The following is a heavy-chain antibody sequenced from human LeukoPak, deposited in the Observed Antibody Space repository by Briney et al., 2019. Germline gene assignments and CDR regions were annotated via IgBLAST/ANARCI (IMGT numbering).Heavy chain of an antibody. CDR3: ARESYCSSTSCYSDYYYYGMDV. CDR1: GYTFTSYG. Sequence: ASVKVSCKASGYTFTSYGISWVRQAPGQGLEWMGWISAYNGNTDYAQKLQGRVTMTTDTSTSTAYMELRSLRSDDTAVYYCARESYCSSTSCYSDYYYYGMDVWGQGTTVTVSS. J-gene: IGHJ6*02. D-gene: IGHD2-2*01. CDR2: ISAYNGNT. V-gene: IGHV1-18*01.